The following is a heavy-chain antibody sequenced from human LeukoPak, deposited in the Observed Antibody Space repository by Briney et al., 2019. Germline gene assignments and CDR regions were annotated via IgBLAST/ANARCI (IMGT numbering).Heavy chain of an antibody. CDR1: GFTFSSYS. Sequence: GGSLRLSCAASGFTFSSYSMNWVRQAPGKGLEWVSFMSSSSSSIYYADSVKGRFTISRDNAKNSLYLQMNSLRAEDTAVYYCARGGERERRSLHYLDYWGQGTLVTVSS. D-gene: IGHD1-1*01. J-gene: IGHJ4*02. CDR3: ARGGERERRSLHYLDY. V-gene: IGHV3-21*06. CDR2: MSSSSSSI.